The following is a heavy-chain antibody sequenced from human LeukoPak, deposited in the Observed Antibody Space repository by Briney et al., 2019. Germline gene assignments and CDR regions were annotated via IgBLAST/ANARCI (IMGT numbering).Heavy chain of an antibody. J-gene: IGHJ4*02. V-gene: IGHV3-74*01. CDR2: INSDGSST. D-gene: IGHD5-12*01. CDR3: ARGGGYLSPIDY. Sequence: GGSLRLSCAASGFTLSSYWMHWVRQAPGKGLVWVSRINSDGSSTSYADSVKGRFTTSRDNAKNTLYLQMNSLRAEDTAVYYCARGGGYLSPIDYWGQGTLVTVSS. CDR1: GFTLSSYW.